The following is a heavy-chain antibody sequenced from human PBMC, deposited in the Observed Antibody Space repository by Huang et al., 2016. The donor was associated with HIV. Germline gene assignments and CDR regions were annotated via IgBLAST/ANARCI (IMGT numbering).Heavy chain of an antibody. CDR3: ARLLYVDTASNGMDV. D-gene: IGHD5-18*01. CDR1: GYRFTSYW. CDR2: IYPDDSDT. V-gene: IGHV5-51*01. J-gene: IGHJ6*02. Sequence: EVQLVQSGAEVKKPGESLKIAGKGSGYRFTSYWIGWARQMPGKGLEWMVVIYPDDSDTRDSPSFQGQVTISADKSISTAYLQWSSLKASDTAMYYCARLLYVDTASNGMDVWGQGTTVTVSS.